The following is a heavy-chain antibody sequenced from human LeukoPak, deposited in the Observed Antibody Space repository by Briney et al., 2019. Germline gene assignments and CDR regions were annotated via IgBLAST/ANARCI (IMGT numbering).Heavy chain of an antibody. CDR3: ARLSHGGPGGNDYYLGLDV. V-gene: IGHV3-53*01. CDR2: IYSGGST. Sequence: GGSLRLSCAASGFTVSRNYMSWVRQAPGKGLEWVSVIYSGGSTYYADSVKGRFTISRDNSKNTLYLQMNSLRTEDTAVYYWARLSHGGPGGNDYYLGLDVWGQRATVTVSS. J-gene: IGHJ6*02. CDR1: GFTVSRNY.